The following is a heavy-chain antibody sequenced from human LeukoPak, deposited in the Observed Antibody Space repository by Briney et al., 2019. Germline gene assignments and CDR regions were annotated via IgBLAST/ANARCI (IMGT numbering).Heavy chain of an antibody. CDR1: GFTFTNYG. J-gene: IGHJ6*02. D-gene: IGHD5/OR15-5a*01. CDR2: IWYDGSNK. CDR3: ARDFGSLRDYYYYGMDV. V-gene: IGHV3-33*01. Sequence: GGSLRLSCAASGFTFTNYGVHWVRQAPGKGLEWVAVIWYDGSNKYYADSVKGRFTISRDNSKNTLYLQLNSLRAEDTAVYYCARDFGSLRDYYYYGMDVWGQGTTVTVSS.